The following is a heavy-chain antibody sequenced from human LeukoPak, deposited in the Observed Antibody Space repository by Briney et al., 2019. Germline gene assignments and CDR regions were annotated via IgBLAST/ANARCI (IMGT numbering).Heavy chain of an antibody. J-gene: IGHJ4*02. CDR2: ISYDGSNK. V-gene: IGHV3-30*04. D-gene: IGHD3-22*01. CDR3: AREMSYDSSGLDY. CDR1: GFTFSSYA. Sequence: GGSLRLSCAASGFTFSSYAMHWVRQAPGKGLEWVAVISYDGSNKYYADSVKGRFTISRDNSKNTLYLQMNSLRAEDTAVYYCAREMSYDSSGLDYRGQGTLVTVSS.